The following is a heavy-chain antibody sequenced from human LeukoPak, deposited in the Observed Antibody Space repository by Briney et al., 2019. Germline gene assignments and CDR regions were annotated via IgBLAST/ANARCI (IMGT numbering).Heavy chain of an antibody. V-gene: IGHV4-4*07. Sequence: SETLTLTCTVSGGPISTYHWSWIRQPAGKGLEGIGRIYMRGRNNYNPSLQSRVTISVDTSKNQFSLKLRSVTDADTAVYYCARETSDTAMASYYFDQWGQGTLVTVSS. D-gene: IGHD5-18*01. CDR3: ARETSDTAMASYYFDQ. J-gene: IGHJ4*02. CDR1: GGPISTYH. CDR2: IYMRGRN.